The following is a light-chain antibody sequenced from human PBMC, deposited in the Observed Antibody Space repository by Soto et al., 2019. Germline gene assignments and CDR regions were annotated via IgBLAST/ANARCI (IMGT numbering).Light chain of an antibody. J-gene: IGKJ1*01. CDR1: QSVSSD. CDR3: QQYNNWPRS. Sequence: EIVLTQSPGTLSLSPGERATLSCRASQSVSSDLAWYHQKPGQAPRLLIYDASTRATGIPARFSGSGSGTEFTLTISSLQSEDFAVYYCQQYNNWPRSFGQGTKVDI. V-gene: IGKV3-15*01. CDR2: DAS.